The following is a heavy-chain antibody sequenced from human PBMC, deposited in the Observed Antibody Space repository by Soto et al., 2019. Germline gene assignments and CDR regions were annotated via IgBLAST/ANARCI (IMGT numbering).Heavy chain of an antibody. CDR1: GFTFTDYY. D-gene: IGHD3-10*01. J-gene: IGHJ4*02. CDR3: ARDGVLTGSDTFFDY. CDR2: ARNKANRYIT. Sequence: EVQVVESGGGLVQPGGSLILSCAASGFTFTDYYMDWVRQAPGKGLEWVGRARNKANRYITEYAASVKGRFTISRDDSKNSVYLQMNSLKTEDTAVYYCARDGVLTGSDTFFDYWGQGTRVTVSS. V-gene: IGHV3-72*01.